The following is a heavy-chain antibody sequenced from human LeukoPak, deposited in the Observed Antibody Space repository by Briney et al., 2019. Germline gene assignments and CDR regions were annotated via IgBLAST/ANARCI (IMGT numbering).Heavy chain of an antibody. CDR3: ARHRGSFFVNAFDI. V-gene: IGHV4-4*07. J-gene: IGHJ3*02. CDR2: IYTSGST. Sequence: SETLSLTCTVSGGSISSYYWSWIRQPAGKGLEWIGRIYTSGSTNYNPSLKSRVTMSVDTSKNQFSLKLSSVTAADTAVYYCARHRGSFFVNAFDIWGQGTMVTVSS. D-gene: IGHD1-26*01. CDR1: GGSISSYY.